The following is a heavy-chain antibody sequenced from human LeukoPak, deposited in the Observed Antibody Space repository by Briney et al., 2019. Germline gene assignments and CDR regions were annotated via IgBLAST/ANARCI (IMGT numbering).Heavy chain of an antibody. D-gene: IGHD2-21*01. V-gene: IGHV4-34*01. Sequence: SETLSLTCAGYGGSFSSYFWTWIRQTPGKGLEWIGEINHSGTTNYSPSLKSRVTMSVDTSKDQFSLKLMSVTAADTGVYYCARRRKVVRAGFDYWGQGTRVIVSS. CDR1: GGSFSSYF. CDR3: ARRRKVVRAGFDY. J-gene: IGHJ4*02. CDR2: INHSGTT.